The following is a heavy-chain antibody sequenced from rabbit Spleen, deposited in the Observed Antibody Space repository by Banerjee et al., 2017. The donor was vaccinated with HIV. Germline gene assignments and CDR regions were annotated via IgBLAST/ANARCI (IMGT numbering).Heavy chain of an antibody. CDR1: GFDFTNYY. Sequence: QLTETGGDLVQPGGSLTLSCKASGFDFTNYYISWVRQAPGKGLEWIGIIYSAKGSTDYASWVNGRFTISSDNAQSTVDLKMTSLTAADTATYFCARDGAGGSYFALWGQGTLVTVS. CDR2: IYSAKGST. J-gene: IGHJ3*01. CDR3: ARDGAGGSYFAL. V-gene: IGHV1S7*01. D-gene: IGHD8-1*01.